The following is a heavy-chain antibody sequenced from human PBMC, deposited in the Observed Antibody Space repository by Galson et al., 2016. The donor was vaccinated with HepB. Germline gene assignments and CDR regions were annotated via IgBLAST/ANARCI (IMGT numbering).Heavy chain of an antibody. V-gene: IGHV3-23*01. D-gene: IGHD3-3*01. CDR1: GFTFSTSA. J-gene: IGHJ4*02. Sequence: SLRLSCAASGFTFSTSAMSWVRQAPGQGLEWVSAISSTSHSTYYADSVKGRFTISRDNAKNTLFLQMDSLKNDDPAVYYGAKGWSGPDSWGQGTLVTVSS. CDR2: ISSTSHST. CDR3: AKGWSGPDS.